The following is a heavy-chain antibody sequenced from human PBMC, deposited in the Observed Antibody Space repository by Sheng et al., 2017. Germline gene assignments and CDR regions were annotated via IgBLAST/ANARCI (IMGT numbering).Heavy chain of an antibody. V-gene: IGHV3-53*01. CDR3: ARDWISDHYMDV. CDR2: IYGGGST. Sequence: EVQLVESGGDLIQPGGPVRLSCAASGFGVSRNYMTWVRQAPGKGLEWVSGIYGGGSTYYADSVKGRFTISRDNSKNTLYLEMNSLRVEDTAVYYCARDWISDHYMDVWGQGTTVTVSS. CDR1: GFGVSRNY. J-gene: IGHJ6*03. D-gene: IGHD1-26*01.